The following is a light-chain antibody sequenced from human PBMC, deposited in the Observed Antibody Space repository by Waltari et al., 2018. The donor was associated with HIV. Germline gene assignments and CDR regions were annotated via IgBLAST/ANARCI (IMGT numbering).Light chain of an antibody. J-gene: IGKJ2*01. CDR2: QVS. CDR1: QSLLHSDGKTY. V-gene: IGKV2D-29*01. Sequence: DIVLTQAPPSLSVTPGQPATMSCKSSQSLLHSDGKTYLYWYFQRPGQPPQLLIYQVSTRFSGVPDRFSGGGSWPYFTLKISRVEADDVGTYYCMQSIELPPTFGQGTKLDIK. CDR3: MQSIELPPT.